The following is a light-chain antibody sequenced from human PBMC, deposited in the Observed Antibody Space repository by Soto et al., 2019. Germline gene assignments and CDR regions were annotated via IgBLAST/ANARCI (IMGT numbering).Light chain of an antibody. CDR1: QDITTY. J-gene: IGKJ4*01. CDR2: AAS. V-gene: IGKV1-9*01. CDR3: QQLYGYPLT. Sequence: IHLTQSPSSLSASVGDRVTITCRASQDITTYLAWYQQKPGRAPRLLIYAASTLQGGVPSRFSGSGSGTDFTLTISSLQPEDISTYYCQQLYGYPLTFGGGTKVDI.